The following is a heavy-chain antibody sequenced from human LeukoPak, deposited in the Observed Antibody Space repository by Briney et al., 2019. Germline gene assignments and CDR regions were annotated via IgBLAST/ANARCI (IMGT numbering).Heavy chain of an antibody. J-gene: IGHJ4*02. CDR1: GYTFTSYG. CDR2: IGAYNGNT. CDR3: ARDGSPITYYYDSSGYPLEY. Sequence: ASVKVSCKASGYTFTSYGISWVRQAPGQGLEWMGWIGAYNGNTNYAQKLQGRVTMTTDTSTNTAYMELRSLRSDDTAVYYCARDGSPITYYYDSSGYPLEYWGQGTLVTVSS. D-gene: IGHD3-22*01. V-gene: IGHV1-18*01.